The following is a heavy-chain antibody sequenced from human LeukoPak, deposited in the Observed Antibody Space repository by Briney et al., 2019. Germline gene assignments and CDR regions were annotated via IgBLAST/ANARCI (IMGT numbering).Heavy chain of an antibody. CDR1: GGTFSSYA. D-gene: IGHD1-1*01. J-gene: IGHJ6*02. Sequence: SVKVSCKASGGTFSSYAISWVRQAPGQGLEWMGRIIPILGIANYAQKFQGRVSITADKSTSTAYMELSSLRSEDTAVYCCARALEPYYYYGMDVWGQGTTVTVSS. CDR2: IIPILGIA. V-gene: IGHV1-69*04. CDR3: ARALEPYYYYGMDV.